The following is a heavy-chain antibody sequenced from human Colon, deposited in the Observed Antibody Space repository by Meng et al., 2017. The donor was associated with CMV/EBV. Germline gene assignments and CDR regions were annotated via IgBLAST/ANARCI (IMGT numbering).Heavy chain of an antibody. CDR1: GFMFSNHW. CDR3: VRAGSGGVYGLFDY. V-gene: IGHV3-74*01. CDR2: INGAGSDI. Sequence: GGSLRLSCAASGFMFSNHWMHWVRQGPGKGLVWFSRINGAGSDISYADSVKGRFTISRDNAKSTLYLQMNSVRAEDTGVYYCVRAGSGGVYGLFDYWGQGSLVTVSS. J-gene: IGHJ4*02. D-gene: IGHD5/OR15-5a*01.